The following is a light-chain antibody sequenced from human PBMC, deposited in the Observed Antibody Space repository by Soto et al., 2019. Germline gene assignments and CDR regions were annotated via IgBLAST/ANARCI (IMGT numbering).Light chain of an antibody. CDR3: QQSYSRT. CDR1: QSISSY. Sequence: DIQMTQSPSSLSASVGDRVTITCRASQSISSYLNWYQQKPGKAPKLLIYAASSLQSGVPSRFSGSGSGTDFTLTISSLLPEDFATYYCQQSYSRTFGQGTKVEIK. CDR2: AAS. V-gene: IGKV1-39*01. J-gene: IGKJ1*01.